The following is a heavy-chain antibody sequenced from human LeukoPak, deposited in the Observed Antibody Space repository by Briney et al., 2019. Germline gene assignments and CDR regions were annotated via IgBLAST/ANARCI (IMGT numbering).Heavy chain of an antibody. CDR1: GFSFSSYA. Sequence: GGSLRLSCAASGFSFSSYAMHWVRQAPGKGLEWVAVISYDGSNKYYADSVKGRFTISRDNSKNTLYLQMNSLRAEDTAVYYCARDRSYYSATCAFDIWGQGTMVTVSS. CDR3: ARDRSYYSATCAFDI. D-gene: IGHD1-26*01. J-gene: IGHJ3*02. V-gene: IGHV3-30-3*01. CDR2: ISYDGSNK.